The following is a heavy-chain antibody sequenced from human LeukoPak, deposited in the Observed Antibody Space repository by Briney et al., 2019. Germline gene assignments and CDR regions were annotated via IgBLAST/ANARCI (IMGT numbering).Heavy chain of an antibody. CDR2: ISGSDGRT. J-gene: IGHJ4*02. Sequence: GGSLRLSCAASGFTFSNYVMSWVRQAPGKGLEWVAAISGSDGRTYFTDSVKGRFTISRDNSKNTLYLQMNSLRAEDTAVYYCAKDIRPGIAVADFDYWGQGTLVTVSS. V-gene: IGHV3-23*01. CDR1: GFTFSNYV. D-gene: IGHD6-19*01. CDR3: AKDIRPGIAVADFDY.